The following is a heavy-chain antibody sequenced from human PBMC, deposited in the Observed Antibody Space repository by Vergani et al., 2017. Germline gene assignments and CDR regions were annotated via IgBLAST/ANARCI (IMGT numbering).Heavy chain of an antibody. CDR2: IYYSGST. Sequence: QLQLQESGPGLVKPSATLSLTCSVSGASIRSSNYYWGWIRQPPGKGLERIASIYYSGSTYYNPSLKSRVTISVDTSQNQFSLKLSSVTAAHTAVYFCARHSTVEWLVKLGWIDPWGQGILVTVSS. CDR1: GASIRSSNYY. J-gene: IGHJ5*02. D-gene: IGHD6-19*01. V-gene: IGHV4-39*01. CDR3: ARHSTVEWLVKLGWIDP.